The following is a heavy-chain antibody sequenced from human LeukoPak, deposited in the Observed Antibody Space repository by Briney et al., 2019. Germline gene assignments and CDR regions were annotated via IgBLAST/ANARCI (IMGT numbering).Heavy chain of an antibody. V-gene: IGHV4-4*07. CDR1: GRPISSYY. D-gene: IGHD6-13*01. J-gene: IGHJ4*02. CDR2: IYTSGST. CDR3: ARSSSSWYYFDY. Sequence: SETLSLTCTVSGRPISSYYWSWIRQPSGKGLEWIGRIYTSGSTNYNPSLKSRVTMSVDTSKNQFSLKLSSVTAAETAVYYCARSSSSWYYFDYWGQGTLVTVSS.